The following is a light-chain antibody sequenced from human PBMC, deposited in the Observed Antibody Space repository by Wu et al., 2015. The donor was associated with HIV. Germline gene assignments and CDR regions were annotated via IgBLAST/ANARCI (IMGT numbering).Light chain of an antibody. CDR2: GTS. CDR1: QSVSSN. CDR3: QQYNNWHLFT. V-gene: IGKV3-15*01. J-gene: IGKJ3*01. Sequence: EIVMTQSPATLSMSPGERATLSCRASQSVSSNLAWYQQRPGQAPSLLIYGTSTRATGVPDRFIGSGSGTEFTLTNSSIQSEDFAVYYCQQYNNWHLFTFGPGTKVDV.